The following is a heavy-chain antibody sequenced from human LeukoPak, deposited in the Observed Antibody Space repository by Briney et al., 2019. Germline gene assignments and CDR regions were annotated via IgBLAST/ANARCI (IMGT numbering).Heavy chain of an antibody. Sequence: GGSLRLSCAASGFTVSSNYMSWVRQAPGKGLEWVSVIYSGGSTYYADSVKGRFTISRDNSKNTLYLQMNSLRAEDTAVYYCARETAIVGATTGYWGQGTLVTVSS. D-gene: IGHD1-26*01. CDR1: GFTVSSNY. V-gene: IGHV3-66*01. J-gene: IGHJ4*02. CDR3: ARETAIVGATTGY. CDR2: IYSGGST.